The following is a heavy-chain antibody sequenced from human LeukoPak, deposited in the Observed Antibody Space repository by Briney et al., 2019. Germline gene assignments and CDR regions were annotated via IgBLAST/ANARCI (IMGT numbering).Heavy chain of an antibody. D-gene: IGHD4-11*01. CDR1: GFTFSSYT. CDR2: ISGSGGST. J-gene: IGHJ4*02. Sequence: GGSLRLSCAASGFTFSSYTMSWVRQAPGKGLEWVSAISGSGGSTYYADSVKGRFTISRDNSKNTLYLQMNSLRAEDTAVYYCAKDGTTVTTWYYFDYWGQGTLVTVSS. V-gene: IGHV3-23*01. CDR3: AKDGTTVTTWYYFDY.